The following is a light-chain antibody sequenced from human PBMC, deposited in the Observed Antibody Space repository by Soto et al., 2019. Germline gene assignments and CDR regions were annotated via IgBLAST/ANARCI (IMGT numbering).Light chain of an antibody. CDR2: AAS. CDR1: QGISSY. V-gene: IGKV1-9*01. J-gene: IGKJ2*01. CDR3: QQLNSYPRT. Sequence: DIPLTQSPSFLSASVGDRVTITCRASQGISSYLAWYQQRPGQAPKLLIYAASALQSGVPSMFSGSGSGTEFTLTISSLQPEDFATFYCQQLNSYPRTFGQGTKLEIK.